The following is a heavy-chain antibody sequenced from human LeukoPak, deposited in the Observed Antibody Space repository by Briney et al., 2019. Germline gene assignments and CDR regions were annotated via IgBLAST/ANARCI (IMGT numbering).Heavy chain of an antibody. V-gene: IGHV3-7*03. Sequence: GGSLRLSCAASGFTFSDYHMSWIRQAPGKGLEWVANIKQDGSEKYYVDSVKGRFTISRDNAKNSLYLQMNSLRADDTAVYYCAKDGGVWFGESNDYWGQGTLVTVSS. J-gene: IGHJ4*02. CDR1: GFTFSDYH. CDR3: AKDGGVWFGESNDY. D-gene: IGHD3-10*01. CDR2: IKQDGSEK.